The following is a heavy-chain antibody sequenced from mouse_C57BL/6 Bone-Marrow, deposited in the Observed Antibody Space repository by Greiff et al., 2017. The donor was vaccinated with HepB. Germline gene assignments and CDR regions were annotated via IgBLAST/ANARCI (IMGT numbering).Heavy chain of an antibody. V-gene: IGHV5-16*01. D-gene: IGHD2-3*01. CDR1: GFTFSDYY. Sequence: EVQLQESEGGLVQPGSSMKLSCTASGFTFSDYYMAWVRQVPEKGLEWVANINYDGSSTYYLDSLKSRFIISRDNAKNILYLQMSSLKSEDTATYYCAREDDGYPWFAYWGQGTLVTVSA. CDR3: AREDDGYPWFAY. CDR2: INYDGSST. J-gene: IGHJ3*01.